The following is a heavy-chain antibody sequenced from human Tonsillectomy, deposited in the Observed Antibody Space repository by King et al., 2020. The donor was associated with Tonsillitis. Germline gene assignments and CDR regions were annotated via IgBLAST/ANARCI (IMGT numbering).Heavy chain of an antibody. CDR2: INAGNGNT. CDR3: ARGSSGWPYYLDY. Sequence: QLVQSGAEVKNPGASVKVSCKASGYTFTSHAMHWVRQAPGQRLEWMGWINAGNGNTKYSQKFQDRVTITSDTSASTAYMELSSLRSEDTTVYYCARGSSGWPYYLDYWGQGTLVTVSS. V-gene: IGHV1-3*01. D-gene: IGHD6-19*01. CDR1: GYTFTSHA. J-gene: IGHJ4*02.